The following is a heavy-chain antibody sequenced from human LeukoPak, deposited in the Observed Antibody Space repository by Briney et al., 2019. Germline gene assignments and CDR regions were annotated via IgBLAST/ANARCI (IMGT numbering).Heavy chain of an antibody. CDR2: ISWNSGSI. J-gene: IGHJ6*02. Sequence: GGSLRLSCAASGFTFDDYAMHWVRQAPGKGLEWVSGISWNSGSIGYADPVKGRFTISRDNAKNSLYLQMNSLRAEDTALYYCAKTRWLPSSLPYYYYGMDVWGQGTTVTVSS. CDR1: GFTFDDYA. D-gene: IGHD3-9*01. V-gene: IGHV3-9*01. CDR3: AKTRWLPSSLPYYYYGMDV.